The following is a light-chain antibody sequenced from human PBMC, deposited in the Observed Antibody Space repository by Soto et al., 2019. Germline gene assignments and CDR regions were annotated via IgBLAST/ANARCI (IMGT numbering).Light chain of an antibody. V-gene: IGLV2-14*03. CDR2: EVS. Sequence: QSALTQPASVSGSPGQSITISCTGTSSDVGGYNYVSWYQQHPGKAPKLMIYEVSDRPSGVSNRFSGSKSGNTASLTISGLQAEDEADYSCSSYTSSTNLLVFGGGTKLTVL. CDR1: SSDVGGYNY. CDR3: SSYTSSTNLLV. J-gene: IGLJ3*02.